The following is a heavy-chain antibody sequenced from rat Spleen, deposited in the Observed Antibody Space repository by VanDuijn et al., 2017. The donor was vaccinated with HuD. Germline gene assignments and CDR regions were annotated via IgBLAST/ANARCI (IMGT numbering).Heavy chain of an antibody. V-gene: IGHV5-25*01. J-gene: IGHJ2*01. CDR3: ARHGYDGSYYYWDY. CDR2: ITTGGAIT. Sequence: DVQLVEYGGGLVQPGRSLKLSCAASGFTFSDYYMVWVRQAPTKGLEWVTSITTGGAITSYRDSVKGRFTISRDTAKSTLYLQMDSLRSEDTATYYCARHGYDGSYYYWDYWGQGVMVTVSS. D-gene: IGHD1-12*02. CDR1: GFTFSDYY.